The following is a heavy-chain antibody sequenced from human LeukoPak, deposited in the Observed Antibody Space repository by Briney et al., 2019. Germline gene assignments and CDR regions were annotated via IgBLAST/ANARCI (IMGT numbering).Heavy chain of an antibody. CDR3: AKDMAGRRITMVRGQGYGMDV. CDR2: ISWNSGSI. D-gene: IGHD3-10*01. V-gene: IGHV3-9*01. Sequence: GGSLRLSCAASGFTFDDYAMHWVRHAPGKGLEWVSGISWNSGSIGYADSVKGRFTISRDNAKNSLYLQMNSLRAEDTALYYCAKDMAGRRITMVRGQGYGMDVWGQGTTVTVSS. J-gene: IGHJ6*02. CDR1: GFTFDDYA.